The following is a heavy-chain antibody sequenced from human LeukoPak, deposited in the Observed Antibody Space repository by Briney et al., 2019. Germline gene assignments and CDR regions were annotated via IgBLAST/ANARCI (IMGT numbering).Heavy chain of an antibody. V-gene: IGHV4-59*08. J-gene: IGHJ4*02. Sequence: SETLSLTCAVSGGSIRSYYWSWIRQPPGEGLEWIGYIYYSESINYNPSLKSRITISVDTSKNQFSLKLSSVTAADTAVYYCARHPRIAARGDYWGQGTLVTVSS. CDR2: IYYSESI. CDR1: GGSIRSYY. D-gene: IGHD6-13*01. CDR3: ARHPRIAARGDY.